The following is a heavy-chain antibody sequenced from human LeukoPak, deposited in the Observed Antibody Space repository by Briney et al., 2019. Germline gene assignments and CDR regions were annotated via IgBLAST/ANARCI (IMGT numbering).Heavy chain of an antibody. J-gene: IGHJ6*02. Sequence: PGGSLRLSCAASGFTFDDYAMHWVRQAPGKGLEWIWEIYHSGSTNYNPSLKSRVTISVDKSKNQFSLKLSFVTAADTAVYYCARETSSSSYGMDVWGQGTTVTVSS. CDR3: ARETSSSSYGMDV. V-gene: IGHV4-4*02. CDR2: IYHSGST. CDR1: GFTFDDYA. D-gene: IGHD6-13*01.